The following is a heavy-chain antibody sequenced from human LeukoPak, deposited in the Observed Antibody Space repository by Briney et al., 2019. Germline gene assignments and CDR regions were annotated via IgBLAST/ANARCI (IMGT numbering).Heavy chain of an antibody. CDR3: AKCQGAFYYYDGLDV. J-gene: IGHJ6*02. CDR1: GFTLSSYA. Sequence: GGSLRLSCAASGFTLSSYAMSWVRQAPGKGLEWVSGISGNGVSTYYADSVKGRFTISRDSSKNMLYLEMNSLRAEDTAVYYCAKCQGAFYYYDGLDVWGQGTTVTVSS. V-gene: IGHV3-23*01. CDR2: ISGNGVST. D-gene: IGHD3-16*01.